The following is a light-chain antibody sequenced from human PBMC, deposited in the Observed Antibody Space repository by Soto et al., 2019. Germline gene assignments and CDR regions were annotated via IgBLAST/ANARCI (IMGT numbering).Light chain of an antibody. J-gene: IGKJ1*01. CDR3: QQSYSTLWT. CDR2: GAS. V-gene: IGKV1-39*01. Sequence: DIQMTQSPSSLSASVGARVPITCRASQSITIYLNWYQQKPGEAPNLLIFGASTLQSGVPSRFSGSGSGTDFTLTISSLQPEDFATYYCQQSYSTLWTFGQGTKVDIK. CDR1: QSITIY.